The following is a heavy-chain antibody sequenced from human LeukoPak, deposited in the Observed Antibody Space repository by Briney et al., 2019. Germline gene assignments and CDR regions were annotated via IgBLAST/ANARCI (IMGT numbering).Heavy chain of an antibody. CDR2: ISSSGTTI. D-gene: IGHD1-1*01. CDR3: ARVGSSQPLAH. V-gene: IGHV3-48*03. J-gene: IGHJ4*02. CDR1: GFTISSDE. Sequence: GGSLRLSCAASGFTISSDEMNWARQAPGQGLVWFSYISSSGTTISYADSVKGRLSIDRYTATNSMYLRMHRLRAEAAADCYCARVGSSQPLAHWGQGNLVTVSS.